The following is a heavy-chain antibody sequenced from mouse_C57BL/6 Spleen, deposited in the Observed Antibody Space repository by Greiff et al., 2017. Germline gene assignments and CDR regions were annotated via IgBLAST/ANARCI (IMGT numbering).Heavy chain of an antibody. CDR1: GYAFSSSW. CDR3: ARSYSNYETY. D-gene: IGHD2-5*01. V-gene: IGHV1-82*01. CDR2: IYPGDGDT. J-gene: IGHJ3*01. Sequence: QVHVKQSGPELVKPGASVKISCKASGYAFSSSWMNWVKQRPGKGLEWIGRIYPGDGDTNYNGKFKGKATLTADKSSSTAYMQLSSLTSEDSAVYFCARSYSNYETYWGQGTLVTVSA.